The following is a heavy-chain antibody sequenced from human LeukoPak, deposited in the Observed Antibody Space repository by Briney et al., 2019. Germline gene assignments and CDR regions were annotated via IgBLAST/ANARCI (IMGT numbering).Heavy chain of an antibody. CDR2: IYTSGST. J-gene: IGHJ4*02. V-gene: IGHV4-4*07. Sequence: PSETLSLTCTVSGGSISSYYWSWIRQPAGKGLEWIGRIYTSGSTNYNPSLKSRVTISVDKSKNQFSLKLSSVTVADTAVYYCAREPVAGTSFDHWGQGTLVTVSS. CDR3: AREPVAGTSFDH. CDR1: GGSISSYY. D-gene: IGHD6-19*01.